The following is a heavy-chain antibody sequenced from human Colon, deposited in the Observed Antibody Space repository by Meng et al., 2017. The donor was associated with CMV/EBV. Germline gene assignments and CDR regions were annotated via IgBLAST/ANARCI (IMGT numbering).Heavy chain of an antibody. D-gene: IGHD2/OR15-2a*01. V-gene: IGHV3-20*04. CDR2: AKWNGDKA. CDR1: GFVFEDFG. J-gene: IGHJ4*02. CDR3: ARDTSAVPMMFDI. Sequence: GGSLRLSCVASGFVFEDFGITWVRLIPGKGLEWVSGAKWNGDKAGYADSVEGRFTVSRDNGKNSLYLQLDSLRDEDSGIYYCARDTSAVPMMFDIWGQGTRVTVSS.